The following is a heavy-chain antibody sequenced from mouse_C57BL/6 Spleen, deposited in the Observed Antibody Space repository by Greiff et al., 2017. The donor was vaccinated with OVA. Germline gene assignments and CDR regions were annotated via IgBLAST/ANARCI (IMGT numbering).Heavy chain of an antibody. V-gene: IGHV10-1*01. CDR3: VRHLYDGYPWFAY. CDR2: IRSKSNNYAT. CDR1: GFSFNTYA. D-gene: IGHD2-3*01. Sequence: EVKLVESGGGLVQPKGSLKLSCAASGFSFNTYAMNWVRQAPGKGLEWVARIRSKSNNYATYYADSVKDRFTISRDDSESMLYLQMNNLKTEDTAMYYCVRHLYDGYPWFAYWGQGTLVTVSA. J-gene: IGHJ3*01.